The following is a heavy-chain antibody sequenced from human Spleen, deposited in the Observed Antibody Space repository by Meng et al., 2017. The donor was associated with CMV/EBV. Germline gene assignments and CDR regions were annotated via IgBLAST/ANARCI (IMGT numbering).Heavy chain of an antibody. Sequence: GGTFSSYDISWVRQAPGQGLEWMGGIIPIFGTANYAQKFQGRVTITTDESTSTAYMELSSLRSEDTAVYYCARGKYYYGSGSYYPNWGQGTLVTVSS. CDR2: IIPIFGTA. CDR1: GGTFSSYD. CDR3: ARGKYYYGSGSYYPN. V-gene: IGHV1-69*05. J-gene: IGHJ4*02. D-gene: IGHD3-10*01.